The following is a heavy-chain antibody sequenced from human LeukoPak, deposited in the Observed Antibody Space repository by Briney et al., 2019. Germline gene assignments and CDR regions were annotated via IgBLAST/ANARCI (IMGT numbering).Heavy chain of an antibody. CDR2: IYYTGST. D-gene: IGHD6-13*01. J-gene: IGHJ4*02. Sequence: SETLSLTCSFSIVSIKNYYWNWLRQSPGKGLQWIGYIYYTGSTDYNFSLKSRVTISLDTSENQFSLRLNSVTAADSAVYFCASSRGPSSSWSFDSWGQGILVTVSS. V-gene: IGHV4-59*01. CDR1: IVSIKNYY. CDR3: ASSRGPSSSWSFDS.